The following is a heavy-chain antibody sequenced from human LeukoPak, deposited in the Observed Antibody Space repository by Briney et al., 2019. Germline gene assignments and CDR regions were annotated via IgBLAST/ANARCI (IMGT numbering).Heavy chain of an antibody. CDR2: ISGSGGST. Sequence: SGGSLRLSCAASGFTFSSYAMSWVRQAPGKGLEWVSAISGSGGSTYYADSVKGRFTISRDNAKNSLYLQMSNLRAEDTVVYFCARGGGLDVWGQGATVTVSS. V-gene: IGHV3-23*01. CDR1: GFTFSSYA. D-gene: IGHD3-16*01. CDR3: ARGGGLDV. J-gene: IGHJ6*02.